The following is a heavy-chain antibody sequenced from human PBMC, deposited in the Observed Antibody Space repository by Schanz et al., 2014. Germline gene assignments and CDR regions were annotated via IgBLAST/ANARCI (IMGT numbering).Heavy chain of an antibody. D-gene: IGHD3-22*01. CDR1: GFTFSDYY. V-gene: IGHV3-11*05. CDR3: ARPPHDSSGYYPFDY. CDR2: VSSSSSYT. J-gene: IGHJ4*02. Sequence: VQLAESGGGLVKPGGSLRLSCAASGFTFSDYYMSWIRQAPGKGLEWVSYVSSSSSYTHYADSVKGRFTISRDNAKNSLYLQMNSLRAEDTAVYYCARPPHDSSGYYPFDYWGQGTLVTVSS.